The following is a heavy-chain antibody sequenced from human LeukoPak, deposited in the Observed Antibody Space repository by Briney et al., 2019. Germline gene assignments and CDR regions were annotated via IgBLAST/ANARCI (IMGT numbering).Heavy chain of an antibody. J-gene: IGHJ6*04. CDR3: AKVRTPYYGSGSYTNYYYYGMDV. D-gene: IGHD3-10*01. Sequence: PGGSLRLSCAASGFTFSSYAMSWVRQAPGKGLEWVSAISGSGGGTYYADSVKGRFTISRDNSKNTLYLQMNSLRAEDTAVYYCAKVRTPYYGSGSYTNYYYYGMDVWGEGTTVTVSS. V-gene: IGHV3-23*01. CDR1: GFTFSSYA. CDR2: ISGSGGGT.